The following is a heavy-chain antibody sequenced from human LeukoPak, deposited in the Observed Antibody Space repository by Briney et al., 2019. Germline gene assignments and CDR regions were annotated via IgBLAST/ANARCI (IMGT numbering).Heavy chain of an antibody. J-gene: IGHJ5*02. CDR2: ISYDGSNK. CDR1: GFTFSSYG. Sequence: GGSLRLSCAASGFTFSSYGMHWVRQAPGKGLEWVAVISYDGSNKYYADSVKGRFTISRDNSKNTLYLQMNSLRAEDTAVYYCAKDIRRYCSGGSCNVSWGQGTLVTVSS. D-gene: IGHD2-15*01. CDR3: AKDIRRYCSGGSCNVS. V-gene: IGHV3-30*18.